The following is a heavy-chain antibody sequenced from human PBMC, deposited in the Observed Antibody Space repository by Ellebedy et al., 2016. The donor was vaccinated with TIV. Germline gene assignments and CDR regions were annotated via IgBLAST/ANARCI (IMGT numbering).Heavy chain of an antibody. V-gene: IGHV4-59*12. D-gene: IGHD1-26*01. CDR2: IYYSGST. Sequence: GSLRLSXTVSGGSISSYYWSWIRQPPGKGLEWIGYIYYSGSTNYNPSLKSRVTISVDTSKNQFSLKLSSVTAADTAVYYCASSHPRVGNYWGQGTLVTVSS. CDR3: ASSHPRVGNY. CDR1: GGSISSYY. J-gene: IGHJ4*02.